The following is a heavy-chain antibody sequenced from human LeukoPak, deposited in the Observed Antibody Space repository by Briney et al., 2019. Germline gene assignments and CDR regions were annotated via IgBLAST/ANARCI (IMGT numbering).Heavy chain of an antibody. CDR1: GGSISSRSYC. D-gene: IGHD5-24*01. CDR3: ARGDGMGVSPYDY. Sequence: SETLSLTCTVSGGSISSRSYCWGWIRQPPGKGLDWIGSMYYSGSTDYNPSLKSRVTISADTSKNLFSLKLSSVTAADTAVYYCARGDGMGVSPYDYWGQGTLVTVSS. CDR2: MYYSGST. J-gene: IGHJ4*02. V-gene: IGHV4-39*07.